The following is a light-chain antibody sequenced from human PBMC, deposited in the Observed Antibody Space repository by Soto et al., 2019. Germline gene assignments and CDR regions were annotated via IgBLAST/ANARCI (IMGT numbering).Light chain of an antibody. CDR3: SSHSISTAYL. J-gene: IGLJ1*01. V-gene: IGLV2-14*01. CDR1: SSEVGGYDY. Sequence: QSVLTQPASVSGSPGQSITISCTGTSSEVGGYDYVSWYQLHPGKAPKLMVFEVSNRPSGVSYRFSGSKSGNTASLTISGLQAEDEAAYFCSSHSISTAYLFGTGTTLTVL. CDR2: EVS.